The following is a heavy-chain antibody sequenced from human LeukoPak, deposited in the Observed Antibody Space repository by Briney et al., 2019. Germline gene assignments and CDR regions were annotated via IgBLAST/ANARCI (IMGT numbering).Heavy chain of an antibody. CDR3: ARARGVDY. Sequence: QAGGSLRLSCAASGFTISSNWMSWVRQAPGNGLGWVAKIKKDGSEKYYVDYVKGRFTISRDNAKNSLYLQMNSLRVEDTAVYYCARARGVDYWGQGTLVTVSS. V-gene: IGHV3-7*01. CDR1: GFTISSNW. J-gene: IGHJ4*02. CDR2: IKKDGSEK. D-gene: IGHD3-10*01.